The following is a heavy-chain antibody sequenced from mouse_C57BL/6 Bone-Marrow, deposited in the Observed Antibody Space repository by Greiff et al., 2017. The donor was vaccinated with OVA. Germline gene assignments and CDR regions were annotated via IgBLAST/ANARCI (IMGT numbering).Heavy chain of an antibody. CDR1: GYAFTNYL. D-gene: IGHD1-1*01. Sequence: VQLQESGAELVRPGTSVKVSCKASGYAFTNYLIEWVKQRPGQGLEWIGVINPGSGGTNYNEKFKGKATLTADKSSSTAYMQLSSLTSEDSAVYFCARSGRNYGSSPAWFAYWGQGTLVTVSA. V-gene: IGHV1-54*01. J-gene: IGHJ3*01. CDR2: INPGSGGT. CDR3: ARSGRNYGSSPAWFAY.